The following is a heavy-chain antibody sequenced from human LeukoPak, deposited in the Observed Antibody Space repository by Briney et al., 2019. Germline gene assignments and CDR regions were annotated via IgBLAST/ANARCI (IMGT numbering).Heavy chain of an antibody. CDR3: ARAGSGRSPDWFDP. Sequence: PGGSLRLSCAAPGFTFSSYEMNWVRQAPGKGLEWVSYISSSGSTIYYADSVKGRFTISRDNAKNSLYLQMNSLRAEDTAVYYCARAGSGRSPDWFDPWGQGTLVTVSS. D-gene: IGHD1-26*01. CDR1: GFTFSSYE. V-gene: IGHV3-48*03. J-gene: IGHJ5*02. CDR2: ISSSGSTI.